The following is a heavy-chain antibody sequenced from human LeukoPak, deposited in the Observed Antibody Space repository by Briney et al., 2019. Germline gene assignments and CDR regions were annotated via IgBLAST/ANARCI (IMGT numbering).Heavy chain of an antibody. CDR2: IYHSGST. J-gene: IGHJ4*02. CDR1: GYSISSGYY. V-gene: IGHV4-38-2*02. Sequence: ASETLSLTCTVSGYSISSGYYWGWIRQPPGKGLEWIGSIYHSGSTYYNPSLKSRVTISVDTSKNQFSLKLSSVTAADTAMYYCARSTMIVVVITWSYFDYWGQGTLVTVSS. D-gene: IGHD3-22*01. CDR3: ARSTMIVVVITWSYFDY.